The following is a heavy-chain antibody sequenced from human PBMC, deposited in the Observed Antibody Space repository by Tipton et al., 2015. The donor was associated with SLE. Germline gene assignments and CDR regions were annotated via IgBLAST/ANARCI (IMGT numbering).Heavy chain of an antibody. CDR1: GGSISSGSYY. CDR2: IYCSGST. J-gene: IGHJ4*02. Sequence: LRLSCTVSGGSISSGSYYWSWIRQPAGKRLEWIGYIYCSGSTYYNPSLKSRVTISVDTSKNQFSLKLSSVTAADTAVYYCARERVGLEQPFDYWGQGTLVTVSS. D-gene: IGHD6-13*01. V-gene: IGHV4-61*09. CDR3: ARERVGLEQPFDY.